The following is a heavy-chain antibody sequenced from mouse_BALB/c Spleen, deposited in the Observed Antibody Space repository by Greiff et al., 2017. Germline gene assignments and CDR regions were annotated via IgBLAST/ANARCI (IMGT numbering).Heavy chain of an antibody. CDR3: ARSGHYYGSSEVYFDY. Sequence: EVQGVESGGGLVQPGGSRKLSCAASGFTFSSFGMHWVRQAPEKGLEWVAYISSGSSTIYYADTVKGRFTISRDNPKNTLFLQMTSLRSEDTAMYYCARSGHYYGSSEVYFDYWGQGTTLTVSS. CDR2: ISSGSSTI. CDR1: GFTFSSFG. V-gene: IGHV5-17*02. D-gene: IGHD1-1*01. J-gene: IGHJ2*01.